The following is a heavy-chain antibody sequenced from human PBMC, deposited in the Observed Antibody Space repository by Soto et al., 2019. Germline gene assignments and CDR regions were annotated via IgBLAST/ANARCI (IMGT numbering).Heavy chain of an antibody. CDR2: ISAYNGNT. CDR1: GYTPTNYD. Sequence: ASVKVSCKTSGYTPTNYDIGWVRQAPGQGLEWMGWISAYNGNTNSAQKLQGRLTMTTDTSTRTAYMELRSLRSDDTAVYYCARAVYRSGTYYAFDNWGQGSLVTVSS. D-gene: IGHD1-26*01. CDR3: ARAVYRSGTYYAFDN. V-gene: IGHV1-18*01. J-gene: IGHJ4*02.